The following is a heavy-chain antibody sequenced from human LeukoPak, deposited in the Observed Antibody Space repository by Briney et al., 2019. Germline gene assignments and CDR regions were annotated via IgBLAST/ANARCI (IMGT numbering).Heavy chain of an antibody. CDR1: GYTFTGYY. CDR3: ARERGSGVIDY. CDR2: INPNSGGT. D-gene: IGHD3-10*01. V-gene: IGHV1-2*02. Sequence: ASVKVSCKASGYTFTGYYMHWVRQAPGQGLEWMGWINPNSGGTNYAQKFQGRVTMTRDMSTSTVYMELSSLRSEDTAVYYCARERGSGVIDYWGQGTLVTVSS. J-gene: IGHJ4*02.